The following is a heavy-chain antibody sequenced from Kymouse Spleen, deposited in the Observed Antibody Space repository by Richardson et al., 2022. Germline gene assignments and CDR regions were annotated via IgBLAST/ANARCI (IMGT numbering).Heavy chain of an antibody. CDR3: ARVGGAAAGTGFDY. CDR2: INHSGST. CDR1: GGSFSGYY. J-gene: IGHJ4*02. D-gene: IGHD6-13*01. Sequence: QVQLQQWGAGLLKPSETLSLTCAVYGGSFSGYYWSWIRQPPGKGLEWIGEINHSGSTNYNPSLKSRVTISVDTSKNQFSLKLSSVTAADTAVYYCARVGGAAAGTGFDYWGQGTLVTVSS. V-gene: IGHV4-34*01.